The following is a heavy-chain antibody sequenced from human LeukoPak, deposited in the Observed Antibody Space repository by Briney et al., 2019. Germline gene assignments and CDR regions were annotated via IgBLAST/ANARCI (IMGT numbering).Heavy chain of an antibody. CDR2: IRSSSDEI. CDR1: GFTFTRYR. V-gene: IGHV3-21*04. Sequence: GGSLRLSCTASGFTFTRYRMNWARQAPGKGLEWVSSIRSSSDEIHYADSVKGRFTISRDNAKKSVYLQMNSLRAEDTAMYYCTRDLDLYNDAFDIWGQGTRVIVSS. J-gene: IGHJ3*02. D-gene: IGHD1-14*01. CDR3: TRDLDLYNDAFDI.